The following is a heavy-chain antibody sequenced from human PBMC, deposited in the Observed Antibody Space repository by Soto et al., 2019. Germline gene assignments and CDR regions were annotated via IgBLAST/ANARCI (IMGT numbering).Heavy chain of an antibody. CDR2: ISYDGSNK. Sequence: QVQLVESGGGVVQPGRSLRLSCAASGFTFSSYGMHWVRQAPGKGLEWVAVISYDGSNKYYADFVKGRFTISRDNSKNTLYLQMNSLRAEDTAVYYCAKGSAVYGMDVWGQGTTVTVSS. CDR1: GFTFSSYG. V-gene: IGHV3-30*18. J-gene: IGHJ6*02. CDR3: AKGSAVYGMDV.